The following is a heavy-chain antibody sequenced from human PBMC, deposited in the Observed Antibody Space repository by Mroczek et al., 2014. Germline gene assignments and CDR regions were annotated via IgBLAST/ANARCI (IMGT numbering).Heavy chain of an antibody. CDR2: IYYSGST. V-gene: IGHV4-59*01. CDR3: ARIGEDGYRYFDY. D-gene: IGHD5-24*01. J-gene: IGHJ4*02. CDR1: GGSISSYY. Sequence: QVQLQESGPGLVKPSETLSLTCTVSGGSISSYYWSWIRQPPGKGLEWIGYIYYSGSTNYNPSLKSRVTISVDTSKNQFSLKLSSVTAADTAVYYCARIGEDGYRYFDYWGQGTLVTVSS.